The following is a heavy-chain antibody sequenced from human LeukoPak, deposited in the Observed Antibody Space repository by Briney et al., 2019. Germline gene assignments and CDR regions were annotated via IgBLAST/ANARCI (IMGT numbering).Heavy chain of an antibody. D-gene: IGHD1/OR15-1a*01. CDR2: ILANGDKT. CDR1: GFTFSGYT. V-gene: IGHV3-23*01. CDR3: AKDEKPDGRWNIDH. Sequence: GGSLRLSCAASGFTFSGYTMNWVRQAPGKGLEWVSGILANGDKTYYADSVEGRFTISRDNSKNTLWLQMVSLRAEDMAVYYCAKDEKPDGRWNIDHWGQGTLVTVSS. J-gene: IGHJ4*02.